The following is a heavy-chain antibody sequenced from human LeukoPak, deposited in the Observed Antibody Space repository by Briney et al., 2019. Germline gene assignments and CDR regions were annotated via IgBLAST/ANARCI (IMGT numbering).Heavy chain of an antibody. CDR1: GISISSSNSY. V-gene: IGHV4-39*01. CDR3: ARQTGSGLFTLP. J-gene: IGHJ4*02. Sequence: NPSETLSLTCTVSGISISSSNSYWGWIRQPPGKGLEWIGSIYYTGNTYYNASLKSRVTISIDTSKNQIPLRLTSVTAADTAMYYCARQTGSGLFTLPGGQGTLVTVSS. D-gene: IGHD3/OR15-3a*01. CDR2: IYYTGNT.